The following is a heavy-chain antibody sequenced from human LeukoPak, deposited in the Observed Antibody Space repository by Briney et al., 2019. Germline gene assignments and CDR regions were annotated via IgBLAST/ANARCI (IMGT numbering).Heavy chain of an antibody. D-gene: IGHD4-17*01. V-gene: IGHV3-23*01. J-gene: IGHJ4*02. CDR1: GFTFSTYA. CDR2: ISDSGGST. CDR3: VKTQTHFGDYRRDY. Sequence: PGGSLRLSCAASGFTFSTYAMSWVRQAPGKGREWVSAISDSGGSTYYADSVKGRFTVSRDNSKNTLYLQMNSLRVEDTAVYYCVKTQTHFGDYRRDYWGQGTLVTVSS.